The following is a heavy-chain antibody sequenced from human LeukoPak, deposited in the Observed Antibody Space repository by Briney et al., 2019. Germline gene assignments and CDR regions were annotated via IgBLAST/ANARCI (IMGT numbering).Heavy chain of an antibody. D-gene: IGHD6-19*01. CDR3: ARDQIAVAGIHYYYGMDV. CDR2: ISGSGGST. CDR1: GFTFSSYA. V-gene: IGHV3-23*01. J-gene: IGHJ6*02. Sequence: QPGGSLRLSCAASGFTFSSYAMSWVRQAPGKGLEWVSAISGSGGSTYYADSVKGRFTISRDNAKNSLYLQMNSLRAEDTAVYYCARDQIAVAGIHYYYGMDVWGQGTTVTVSS.